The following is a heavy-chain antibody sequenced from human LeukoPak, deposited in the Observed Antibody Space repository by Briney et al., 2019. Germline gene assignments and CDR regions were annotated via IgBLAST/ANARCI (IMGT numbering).Heavy chain of an antibody. CDR2: ISSSSSYI. D-gene: IGHD1-26*01. CDR1: GFTFSSYS. CDR3: ARDSSGVDHDFDY. J-gene: IGHJ4*02. Sequence: GGSLRLSCAASGFTFSSYSMNWVLQAPGKGLEWVSSISSSSSYIYYADSVKGRFTISRDNAKNSLYLQMNSLRAEDTAVYYCARDSSGVDHDFDYWGQGTLVTVSS. V-gene: IGHV3-21*01.